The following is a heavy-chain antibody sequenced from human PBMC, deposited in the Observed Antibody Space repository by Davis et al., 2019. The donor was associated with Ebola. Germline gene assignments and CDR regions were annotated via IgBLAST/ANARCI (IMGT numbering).Heavy chain of an antibody. CDR2: IFPDDSDT. CDR1: GYNFANYW. CDR3: AKTYYDILTGYLYGMDV. J-gene: IGHJ6*02. D-gene: IGHD3-9*01. V-gene: IGHV5-51*01. Sequence: GESLKISCQGSGYNFANYWITWVRQMPGKGLEWVGIIFPDDSDTRYSPSFQGQVTISVDKSISTAYLQWSSLKASDTAIYYCAKTYYDILTGYLYGMDVWGQGTTVTVSS.